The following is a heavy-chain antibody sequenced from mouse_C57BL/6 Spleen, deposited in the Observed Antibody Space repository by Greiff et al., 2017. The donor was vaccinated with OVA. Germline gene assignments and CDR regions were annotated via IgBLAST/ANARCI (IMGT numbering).Heavy chain of an antibody. Sequence: QVQLQQSGPELVKPGASVTLSCTASGYTFTSYDINWVKQRPGQGLEWIGWIYPRDGSTKYNEKFKGKATLTVDTSSSTAYMELHSLTSEDSAVYFCARRGYDYDVDFDYWGQGTTLTVSS. CDR3: ARRGYDYDVDFDY. CDR2: IYPRDGST. CDR1: GYTFTSYD. V-gene: IGHV1-85*01. D-gene: IGHD2-4*01. J-gene: IGHJ2*01.